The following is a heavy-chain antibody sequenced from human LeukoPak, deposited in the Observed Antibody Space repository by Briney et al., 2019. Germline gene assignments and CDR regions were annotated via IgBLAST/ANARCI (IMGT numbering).Heavy chain of an antibody. V-gene: IGHV4-34*01. J-gene: IGHJ4*02. CDR1: GGSFSGYY. Sequence: PSETLSLTCAVYGGSFSGYYWSWIRQPPGKGLEWIGEINHSGSTNYNPSLKSRVTISVDTSKNQFSLKLSSVTAADTAVYYCARRPNYYGSGSYTPTRFDYWGQGTLVTVSS. CDR3: ARRPNYYGSGSYTPTRFDY. D-gene: IGHD3-10*01. CDR2: INHSGST.